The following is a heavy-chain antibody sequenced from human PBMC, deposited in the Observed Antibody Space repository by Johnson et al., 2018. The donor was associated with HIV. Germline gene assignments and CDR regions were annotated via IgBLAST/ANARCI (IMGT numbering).Heavy chain of an antibody. Sequence: VQLMESGGGLIQPGGSLRLSCAASGFTVSSNYMNWVRQAPGKGLEWVSVIYSCGSTYHADSVRGRFTISRDNSKNTLYLQMNSLKVEDTAVYYCARDLIVGATRGGAFDIWGQGTMVTVSS. CDR1: GFTVSSNY. CDR2: IYSCGST. CDR3: ARDLIVGATRGGAFDI. V-gene: IGHV3-53*01. D-gene: IGHD1-26*01. J-gene: IGHJ3*02.